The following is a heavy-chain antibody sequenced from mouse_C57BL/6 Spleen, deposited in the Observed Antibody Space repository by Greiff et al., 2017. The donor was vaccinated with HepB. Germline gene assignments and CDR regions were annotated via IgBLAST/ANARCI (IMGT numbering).Heavy chain of an antibody. D-gene: IGHD1-1*01. Sequence: VQLQQPGAELVKPGASVKVSCKASGYTFTSYWMHWVKQRPGQGLEWIGRIHPSDSDTNYNQKFKGKATLTVDKSSSTAYMQLSSLTSEDSAVYYWAIHYYGSSFYAMDYWGQGTSVTVSS. CDR3: AIHYYGSSFYAMDY. CDR1: GYTFTSYW. V-gene: IGHV1-74*01. J-gene: IGHJ4*01. CDR2: IHPSDSDT.